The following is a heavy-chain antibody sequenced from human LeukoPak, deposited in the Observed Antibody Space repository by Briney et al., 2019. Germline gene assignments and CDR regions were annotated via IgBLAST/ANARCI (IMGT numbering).Heavy chain of an antibody. V-gene: IGHV4-59*11. D-gene: IGHD4-17*01. CDR1: DDSFSSHY. CDR3: ARDLVTVTKGFDI. J-gene: IGHJ3*02. Sequence: SETRSLTCAVSDDSFSSHYWTWIRKPPGKGLKGIGYISYIGSTNYNPSLKSRVTISIDTSKNQFSLKLSSVTAADTAVYYRARDLVTVTKGFDIWGQGTMVSVSS. CDR2: ISYIGST.